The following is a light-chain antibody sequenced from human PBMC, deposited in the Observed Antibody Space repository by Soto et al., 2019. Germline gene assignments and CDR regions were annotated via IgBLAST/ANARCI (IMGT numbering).Light chain of an antibody. Sequence: ALTQPASVSGPLGQSITISCTGTSSDVGGYDFVSWYQHHPGKAPKLIIYEVRTRPSGVSDRFSGSKSGNTASLTISGLQAEDEADYYCSSYTSDWGVFGTGTKVTVL. CDR3: SSYTSDWGV. CDR2: EVR. CDR1: SSDVGGYDF. J-gene: IGLJ1*01. V-gene: IGLV2-14*01.